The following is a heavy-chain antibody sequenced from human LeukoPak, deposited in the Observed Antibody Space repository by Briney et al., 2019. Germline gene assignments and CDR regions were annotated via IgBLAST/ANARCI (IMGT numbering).Heavy chain of an antibody. CDR2: ISGSGGST. D-gene: IGHD2-2*01. CDR3: ATDSSSTSCFDY. J-gene: IGHJ4*02. Sequence: GGPLRLSCAASGFTFSSYAMSWVRQAPGKGLEWVSAISGSGGSTYYADSVKGRFTNSRNNSKNTLYLQMNSLRAEDTAVYYCATDSSSTSCFDYWGQGTLVTVSS. V-gene: IGHV3-23*01. CDR1: GFTFSSYA.